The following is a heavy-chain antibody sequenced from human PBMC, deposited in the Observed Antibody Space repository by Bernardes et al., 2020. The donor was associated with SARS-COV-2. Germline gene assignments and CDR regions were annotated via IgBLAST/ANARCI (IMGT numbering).Heavy chain of an antibody. D-gene: IGHD6-13*01. CDR2: IYWDDDK. CDR1: GFSLSPSGVG. CDR3: AHRPSIAAAGTFRFDP. V-gene: IGHV2-5*02. Sequence: SGPTLVKPTQTLTLTCPFSGFSLSPSGVGVGWIRQPPGKALEWLALIYWDDDKRYSPSLKSRLTITKDTSKNQVVLTMTNMDPVDTATYYCAHRPSIAAAGTFRFDPWGQGTLVTVSS. J-gene: IGHJ5*02.